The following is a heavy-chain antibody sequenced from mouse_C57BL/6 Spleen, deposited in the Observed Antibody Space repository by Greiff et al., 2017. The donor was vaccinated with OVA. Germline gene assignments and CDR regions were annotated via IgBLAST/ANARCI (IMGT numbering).Heavy chain of an antibody. Sequence: VKLKQSGPELVKPGVSVKIPCKASGYTFTDYKMDWVKQSHGKSLEWIGDINPNNGGTIYNKKFKGKATLTVDKSSSTAYMELRSLTSEDTAVYYCARRKNAMDYWGQGTSVTVSS. CDR1: GYTFTDYK. CDR3: ARRKNAMDY. CDR2: INPNNGGT. V-gene: IGHV1-18*01. J-gene: IGHJ4*01.